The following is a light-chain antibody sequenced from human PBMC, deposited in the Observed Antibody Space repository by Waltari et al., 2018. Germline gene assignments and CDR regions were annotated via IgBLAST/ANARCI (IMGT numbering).Light chain of an antibody. J-gene: IGKJ4*01. V-gene: IGKV2-28*01. Sequence: DIVMTQSQLSLPVTPGEPASISCKSSRSLLHSSGYNYVDWYLQKPGQSPQLLISLGSNRASGVPDRFSGSGSDTDFTLKISRVEAEDVGVYYCMQALQSPLTFGGGTKVEIK. CDR1: RSLLHSSGYNY. CDR2: LGS. CDR3: MQALQSPLT.